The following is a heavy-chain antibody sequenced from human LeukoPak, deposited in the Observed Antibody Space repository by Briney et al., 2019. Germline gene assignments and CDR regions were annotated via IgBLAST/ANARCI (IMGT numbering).Heavy chain of an antibody. V-gene: IGHV3-30-3*01. J-gene: IGHJ4*02. CDR2: ISYDGSNK. CDR1: GFTFSSYA. D-gene: IGHD2-2*01. CDR3: ARDPSVVPAAMLAYYFDY. Sequence: GGSLRLSCAASGFTFSSYAMHWVRQAPGKGLEWVAVISYDGSNKYYADSVKGRFTISRDNSKNTLYLQMNSLRAEDTAVYYCARDPSVVPAAMLAYYFDYWGQGTLVTVSS.